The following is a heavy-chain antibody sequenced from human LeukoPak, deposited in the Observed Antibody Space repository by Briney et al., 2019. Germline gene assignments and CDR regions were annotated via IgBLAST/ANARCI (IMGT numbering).Heavy chain of an antibody. CDR3: ARQTGRFDP. V-gene: IGHV4-59*11. CDR1: GGSLSSHY. Sequence: SETLSLTCTVSGGSLSSHYWSWVRQPPGKGLEWIGYIYYNGNINYNPSLKSRVTISLDTSKNQFSLKLNSATAADTAVYYCARQTGRFDPWGQGTLVTVSS. J-gene: IGHJ5*02. CDR2: IYYNGNI.